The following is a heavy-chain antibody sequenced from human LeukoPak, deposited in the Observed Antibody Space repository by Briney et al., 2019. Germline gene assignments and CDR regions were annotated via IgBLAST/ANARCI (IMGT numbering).Heavy chain of an antibody. Sequence: SETLSLTCTVSGGSISSYYWSWIRQPPGKGLEWIGYIYYSGSTNYNPSLKSRVTISVDTSKNQFSLKLSSVTAADTAVYYCARTVVPAARGDWFDPGAREPWSPSPQ. D-gene: IGHD2-2*01. CDR2: IYYSGST. J-gene: IGHJ5*02. V-gene: IGHV4-59*01. CDR1: GGSISSYY. CDR3: ARTVVPAARGDWFDP.